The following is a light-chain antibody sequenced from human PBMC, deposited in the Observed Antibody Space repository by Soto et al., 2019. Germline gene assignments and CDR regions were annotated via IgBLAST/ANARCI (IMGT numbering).Light chain of an antibody. CDR2: GAS. CDR1: QSVSSDY. V-gene: IGKV3-20*01. CDR3: QQYGSSPPRAT. J-gene: IGKJ5*01. Sequence: EIVLTQSPGTLSLSPWERATLSCRASQSVSSDYLAWYQQKPGQTPKVLIYGASTRATGIPARFSGSGSGTEFTLTISRLEPEDFAVYYCQQYGSSPPRATFGQGTRLEIK.